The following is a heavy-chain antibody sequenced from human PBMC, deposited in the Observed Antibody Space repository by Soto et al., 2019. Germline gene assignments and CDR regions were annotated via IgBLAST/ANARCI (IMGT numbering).Heavy chain of an antibody. Sequence: SETLPLTCTVSSDSISSYYCIWIRQSPGKGLEWIGYTDYSGNTNHNPSLKSRVTISGDTSKNQFSLRLSSVTAADTAVYYCARAVGDPLYYLDYWGQGTLVTVSS. J-gene: IGHJ4*02. CDR1: SDSISSYY. CDR2: TDYSGNT. V-gene: IGHV4-59*08. D-gene: IGHD6-19*01. CDR3: ARAVGDPLYYLDY.